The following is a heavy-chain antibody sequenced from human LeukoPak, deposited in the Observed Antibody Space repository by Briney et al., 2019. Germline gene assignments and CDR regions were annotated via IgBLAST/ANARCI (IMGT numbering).Heavy chain of an antibody. J-gene: IGHJ4*02. Sequence: GGSLRLSCAASGFTFRSYAMHWVRQAPGKGLEWVAVISYDGSNKYYADSVKGRFTISRDNSKNTLYLQMNSLRAEDTAVYYCARGGAVANVFDYWGQGTLVTVSS. D-gene: IGHD6-19*01. CDR3: ARGGAVANVFDY. CDR2: ISYDGSNK. V-gene: IGHV3-30*04. CDR1: GFTFRSYA.